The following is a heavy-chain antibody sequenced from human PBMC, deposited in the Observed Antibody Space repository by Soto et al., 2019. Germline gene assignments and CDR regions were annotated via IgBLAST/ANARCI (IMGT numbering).Heavy chain of an antibody. CDR2: IYPGDSDT. CDR3: ARRLGYCSSTSCYVGAFDI. D-gene: IGHD2-2*03. J-gene: IGHJ3*02. Sequence: RGESLKISCKGSGYSFTSYWIGWVRQMPGKGLEWMGIIYPGDSDTRYSPSFQGQVTISADKSISTAYLQWSSLKASDTAMYYCARRLGYCSSTSCYVGAFDIWGQGTMVTVSS. CDR1: GYSFTSYW. V-gene: IGHV5-51*01.